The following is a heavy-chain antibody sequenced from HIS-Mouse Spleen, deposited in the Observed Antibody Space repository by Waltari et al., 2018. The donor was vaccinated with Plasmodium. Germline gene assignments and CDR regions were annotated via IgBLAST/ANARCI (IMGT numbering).Heavy chain of an antibody. CDR2: IKQDGSEK. Sequence: EVQLVESGGGLVQPGGSLRLSCAAPGFSFSSYWMSWLRLAPGKGLEWVAKIKQDGSEKYYVDSVKGRFTISRDNAKNSLYLQMNSLRAEDTAVYYCASSWYWYFDLWGRGTLVTVSS. D-gene: IGHD6-13*01. CDR3: ASSWYWYFDL. V-gene: IGHV3-7*01. J-gene: IGHJ2*01. CDR1: GFSFSSYW.